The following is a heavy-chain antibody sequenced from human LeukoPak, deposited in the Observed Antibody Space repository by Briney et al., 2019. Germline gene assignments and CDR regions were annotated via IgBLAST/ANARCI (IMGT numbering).Heavy chain of an antibody. CDR3: AGGSLLWGAFDI. CDR1: GFTFSTYS. V-gene: IGHV3-21*01. Sequence: GGSLRPSCAASGFTFSTYSMNWVRQAPGKGLEWVSSISSSGYIYYADSVRGRFTISRDNAKNSLYLQMNSLRAEDTAVYYCAGGSLLWGAFDIWGQGTMVTVSS. D-gene: IGHD2-2*01. J-gene: IGHJ3*02. CDR2: ISSSGYI.